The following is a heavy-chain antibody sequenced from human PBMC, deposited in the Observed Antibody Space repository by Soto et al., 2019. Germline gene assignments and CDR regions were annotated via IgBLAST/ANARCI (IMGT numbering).Heavy chain of an antibody. J-gene: IGHJ6*02. V-gene: IGHV4-31*03. CDR1: GGSISSGGYY. CDR3: ARGGYYYYYGMDV. D-gene: IGHD3-16*01. CDR2: IYYSGST. Sequence: QVQLQESGPGLVKPSQTLSLTCTVSGGSISSGGYYWSWIRQHPGKGLEWIGYIYYSGSTYYNPSLKSRVTISVDTSKSQFSLELSSVTAADTAVYYCARGGYYYYYGMDVWGQGTTVTVSS.